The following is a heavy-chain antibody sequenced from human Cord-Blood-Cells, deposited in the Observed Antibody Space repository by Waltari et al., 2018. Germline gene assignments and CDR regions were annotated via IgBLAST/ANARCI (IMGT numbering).Heavy chain of an antibody. J-gene: IGHJ4*02. CDR3: AALGYSSGFDY. Sequence: QMQLVQSGPEVTKPGTSVTASCKPSGFTFTSSAVQWVRQARGQRLEWIGWIVVGSGNTNYAQKFQERVTITRDMSTSTAYMELSSLRSEDTAVYYCAALGYSSGFDYWGQGTLVTVSS. CDR2: IVVGSGNT. V-gene: IGHV1-58*01. D-gene: IGHD6-19*01. CDR1: GFTFTSSA.